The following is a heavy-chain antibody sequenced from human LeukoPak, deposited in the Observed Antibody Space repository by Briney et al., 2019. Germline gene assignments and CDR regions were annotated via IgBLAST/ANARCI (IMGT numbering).Heavy chain of an antibody. CDR1: GGSFTGYY. J-gene: IGHJ6*02. V-gene: IGHV4-34*01. CDR3: ASVLGSSYGSLEV. D-gene: IGHD5-18*01. Sequence: SETLSLTCAVYGGSFTGYYWSWIRQPPGKGLEWIGEINHSGSTNYNPSLKSRVTISVDTSKNQFSLKLSSVTAADTAVYYWASVLGSSYGSLEVWGQGTTVTVSS. CDR2: INHSGST.